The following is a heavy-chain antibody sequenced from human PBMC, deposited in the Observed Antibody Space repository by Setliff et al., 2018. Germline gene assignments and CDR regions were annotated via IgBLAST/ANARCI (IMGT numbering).Heavy chain of an antibody. CDR3: ARDREVVGSTRGTYYHYYHMDV. CDR2: IKQDGSEK. V-gene: IGHV3-7*01. J-gene: IGHJ6*03. D-gene: IGHD1-26*01. Sequence: PGGSLRLSCVASGFTFSRYWMSWVRQAPGKGLEWVANIKQDGSEKYYVDSVKGRFTISRDNAKNSLYLQMNSLRAEDTAVYYCARDREVVGSTRGTYYHYYHMDVWGKGTTVTVSS. CDR1: GFTFSRYW.